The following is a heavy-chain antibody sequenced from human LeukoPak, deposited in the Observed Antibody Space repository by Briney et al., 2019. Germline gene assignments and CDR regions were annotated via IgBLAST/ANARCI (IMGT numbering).Heavy chain of an antibody. V-gene: IGHV3-7*01. Sequence: GGSLRLSCAASGFTFSSYWMTWVRQAPGKGLEWVANIKEDGGEGYYVDSVKGRFTVSRDNAKNSLYLQLTSLRAEDTAVYYCATRYCTISACRASSFKSFDVWGKGTTVTVSS. D-gene: IGHD2-8*01. CDR2: IKEDGGEG. CDR1: GFTFSSYW. J-gene: IGHJ6*04. CDR3: ATRYCTISACRASSFKSFDV.